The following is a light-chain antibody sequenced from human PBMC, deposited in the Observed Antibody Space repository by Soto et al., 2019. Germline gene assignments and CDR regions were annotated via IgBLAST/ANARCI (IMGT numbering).Light chain of an antibody. CDR1: QSVRNNY. J-gene: IGKJ4*02. CDR2: DAS. V-gene: IGKV3-20*01. CDR3: QQYGRSPLT. Sequence: DIVLTQSPDTLSLSPGERATLSCRASQSVRNNYLAWYQQKPGQAPRFLIYDASSRATGIPDRFSGSGSGTDVTLTISRLEPEDFAVYYCQQYGRSPLTFGGGTKVEIK.